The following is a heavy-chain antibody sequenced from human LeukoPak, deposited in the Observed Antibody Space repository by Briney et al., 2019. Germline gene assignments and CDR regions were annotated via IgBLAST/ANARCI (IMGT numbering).Heavy chain of an antibody. CDR2: IIPILGIA. J-gene: IGHJ4*02. D-gene: IGHD3-22*01. Sequence: SVKVSCKASGGTFSSYAISWVRQAPGQGLEWMGRIIPILGIANYAQKFQGRVTITADKSTSTAYMELSSLRSEDTAVYYCARDRYDSSGYPDYWGQGTLVTVSS. CDR1: GGTFSSYA. V-gene: IGHV1-69*04. CDR3: ARDRYDSSGYPDY.